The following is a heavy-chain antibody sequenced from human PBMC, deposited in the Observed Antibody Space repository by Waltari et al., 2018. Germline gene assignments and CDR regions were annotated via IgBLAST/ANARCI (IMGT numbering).Heavy chain of an antibody. CDR1: GHTFTGYH. J-gene: IGHJ5*02. V-gene: IGHV1-2*06. CDR3: SRVSSGIWFDP. CDR2: INTISGLT. Sequence: QVQLVQSGAEVKNPGASVKVSCKASGHTFTGYHLNWVRQAPGQGLEWMGHINTISGLTNYAQNVQGRVTMSIDMSINTAYIELTRLTSNDTAVYYCSRVSSGIWFDPWGQGTLVTVSS.